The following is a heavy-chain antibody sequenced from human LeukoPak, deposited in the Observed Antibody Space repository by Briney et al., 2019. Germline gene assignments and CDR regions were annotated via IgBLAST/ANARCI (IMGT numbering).Heavy chain of an antibody. CDR3: ARAPRDSNGYYMRSFDS. V-gene: IGHV4-38-2*02. D-gene: IGHD3-22*01. Sequence: SETLSLTCSVSGYSISSDCYWAWIRQPPGQGLEWIGGIYHSGYTYYYPSLKSRVTLSVDTSKNQFSLRLSSVTAADTAVYYCARAPRDSNGYYMRSFDSWGQGILVIVSS. CDR1: GYSISSDCY. J-gene: IGHJ4*02. CDR2: IYHSGYT.